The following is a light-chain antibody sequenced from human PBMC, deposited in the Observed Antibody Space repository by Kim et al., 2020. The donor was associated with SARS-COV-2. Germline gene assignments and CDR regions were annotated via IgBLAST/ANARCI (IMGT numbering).Light chain of an antibody. J-gene: IGLJ2*01. CDR2: GNS. Sequence: QLVLTQPPSVSGAPGRRVTISCTGSSSNIGADYDVHWYQQLPGTAPKLLIYGNSNRPSGVPDRFSGSKSGTSASLAITGLQAEDEADYYCQSYDSSLSGVVFGGGTQLTVL. CDR1: SSNIGADYD. CDR3: QSYDSSLSGVV. V-gene: IGLV1-40*01.